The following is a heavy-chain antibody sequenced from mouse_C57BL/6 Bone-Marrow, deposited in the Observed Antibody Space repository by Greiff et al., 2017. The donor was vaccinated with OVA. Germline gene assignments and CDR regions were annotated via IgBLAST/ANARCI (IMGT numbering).Heavy chain of an antibody. V-gene: IGHV1-72*01. CDR1: GYTFTSYW. CDR3: ARRWYLYYFDY. CDR2: IYPNSGGT. Sequence: QVQLQQPGAELVKPGASVKLSCKASGYTFTSYWMPWVKQRPGRGLEWIGRIYPNSGGTKYNEKFKSKATLTVDKPSSTAYMQLSSLTSEDSAVYYCARRWYLYYFDYWGQGTTLTVSS. D-gene: IGHD1-1*02. J-gene: IGHJ2*01.